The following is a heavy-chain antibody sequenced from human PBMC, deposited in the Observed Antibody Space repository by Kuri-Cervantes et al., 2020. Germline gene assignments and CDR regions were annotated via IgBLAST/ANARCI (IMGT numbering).Heavy chain of an antibody. CDR1: GFTFSDYS. CDR2: ISSSSSYI. Sequence: GESLKISCAASGFTFSDYSMNWVRQAPGKGLECLSSISSSSSYIYYADSVKGRFTISRDNAKNSLYLQMNSLRAEDTAVYYCASGIYGGKDYWGQGTLVTVSS. J-gene: IGHJ4*02. CDR3: ASGIYGGKDY. D-gene: IGHD4-23*01. V-gene: IGHV3-21*01.